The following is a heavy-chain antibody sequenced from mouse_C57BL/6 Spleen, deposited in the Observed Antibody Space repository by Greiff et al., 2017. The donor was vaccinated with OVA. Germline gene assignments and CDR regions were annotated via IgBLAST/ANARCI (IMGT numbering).Heavy chain of an antibody. CDR3: TRGHYDY. CDR1: GYTFTDYE. CDR2: IDPETGGT. J-gene: IGHJ2*01. V-gene: IGHV1-15*01. Sequence: VKLMESGAELVRPGASVTLSCKASGYTFTDYEMHWVKQTPVHGLEWIGAIDPETGGTAYNQKFKGKAILTADKSSSTAYMELRSLTSEDSAVYYCTRGHYDYWGQGTTLTVSS. D-gene: IGHD1-1*01.